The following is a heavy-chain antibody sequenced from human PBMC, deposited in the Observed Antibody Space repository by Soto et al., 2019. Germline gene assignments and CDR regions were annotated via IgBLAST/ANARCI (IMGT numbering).Heavy chain of an antibody. CDR3: ARWGLHDYGDLNERIDAFDI. V-gene: IGHV1-3*01. CDR2: INAGNGNT. Sequence: ASVKVSCKASGYTFTSYAMHWVRQAPGQRLEWMGWINAGNGNTKYSQKFQGRVTITRDTSASTAYMELSSLRSEDTAVYYCARWGLHDYGDLNERIDAFDIWGQGTMVTVSS. D-gene: IGHD4-17*01. J-gene: IGHJ3*02. CDR1: GYTFTSYA.